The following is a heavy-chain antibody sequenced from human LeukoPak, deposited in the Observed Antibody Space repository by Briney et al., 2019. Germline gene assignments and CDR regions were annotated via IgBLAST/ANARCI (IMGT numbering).Heavy chain of an antibody. CDR1: RFTFVDYG. J-gene: IGHJ6*02. CDR3: ARIGSHSDILTGYGMAV. CDR2: IKWNGGST. V-gene: IGHV3-20*04. Sequence: GGSLRLSCAAFRFTFVDYGMRCVRQAPGKGLEWVSGIKWNGGSTGYADSVKGRFTISRDNAKNSLYLQMNSLRAEDTALYYFARIGSHSDILTGYGMAVWGQGTTVTVSS. D-gene: IGHD3-9*01.